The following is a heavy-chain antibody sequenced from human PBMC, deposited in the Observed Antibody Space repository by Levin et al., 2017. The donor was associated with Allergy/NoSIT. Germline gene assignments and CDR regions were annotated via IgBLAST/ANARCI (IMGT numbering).Heavy chain of an antibody. J-gene: IGHJ4*02. CDR2: IWYDGSNK. CDR3: ARDWARYCSSTSCYGRFDY. CDR1: GFTFSSYG. Sequence: LSLTCAASGFTFSSYGMHWVRQAPGKGLEWVAVIWYDGSNKYYADSVKGRFTISRDNSKNTLYLQMNSLRAEDTAVYYCARDWARYCSSTSCYGRFDYWGQGTLVTVSS. V-gene: IGHV3-33*01. D-gene: IGHD2-2*01.